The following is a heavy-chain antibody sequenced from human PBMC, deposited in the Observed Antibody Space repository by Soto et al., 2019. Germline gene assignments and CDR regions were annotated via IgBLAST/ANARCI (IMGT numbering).Heavy chain of an antibody. D-gene: IGHD4-17*01. J-gene: IGHJ4*02. CDR2: IWGSGSSI. V-gene: IGHV3-23*01. CDR1: GFTFSSYA. CDR3: VRAAYGDYHFDH. Sequence: GGSLRLSFAASGFTFSSYAMSLVRPSPGKGLEWVSIIWGSGSSIFYADSVKGRFTVSRDNSNNTLYLQMNSLRVEDTALYYCVRAAYGDYHFDHWGQGTLVTVSS.